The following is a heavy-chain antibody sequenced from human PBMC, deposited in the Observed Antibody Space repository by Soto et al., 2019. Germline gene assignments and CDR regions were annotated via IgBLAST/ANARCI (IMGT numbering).Heavy chain of an antibody. CDR2: IYWDDDK. CDR3: AHRRHYYDSSGSNCFDY. Sequence: QITLKESGPTLVKPTQTLTLTCTFSGFSLSTSGVGVGWIRQPPGKALEWLALIYWDDDKRYSPSLKSRLTITKDTSKTQVVLTRSNMDPVDTATYYCAHRRHYYDSSGSNCFDYWGQGTLVTVSS. J-gene: IGHJ4*02. D-gene: IGHD3-22*01. CDR1: GFSLSTSGVG. V-gene: IGHV2-5*02.